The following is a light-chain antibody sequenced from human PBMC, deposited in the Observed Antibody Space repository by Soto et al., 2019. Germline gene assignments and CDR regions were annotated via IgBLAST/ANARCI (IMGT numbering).Light chain of an antibody. CDR3: QQRSNWPPLT. CDR2: GAS. J-gene: IGKJ4*01. V-gene: IGKV3-11*01. CDR1: QSISNN. Sequence: EIVLTQSPATLSLSPGERATLSCRASQSISNNLAWYQQKPGQAPRLLIYGASSRATGIPDRFSGSGSGTDFTLTISSLEPEDSAVYYCQQRSNWPPLTFGGGTKVDIK.